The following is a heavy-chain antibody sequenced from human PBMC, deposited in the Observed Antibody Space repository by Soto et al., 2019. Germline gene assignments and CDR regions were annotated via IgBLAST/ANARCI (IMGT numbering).Heavy chain of an antibody. CDR2: ISAYNGNT. CDR1: GYTFTSYG. CDR3: ARINYCSSTSCYAGPGAY. Sequence: ASVKVSCKASGYTFTSYGISWVRQAPGQGLEWMGWISAYNGNTNYAQKLQGRVTMTTDTSTSTAYMELRSLRSDDTAVYYCARINYCSSTSCYAGPGAYWGQGTLVTVSS. V-gene: IGHV1-18*01. J-gene: IGHJ4*02. D-gene: IGHD2-2*01.